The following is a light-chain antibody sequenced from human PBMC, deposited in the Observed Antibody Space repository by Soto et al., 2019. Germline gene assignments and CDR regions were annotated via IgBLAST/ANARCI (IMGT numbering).Light chain of an antibody. CDR3: SSYAGSNNYV. CDR2: EVS. Sequence: QSALTQPASVSGSPGQSITISCTGTSSDVGSYNLVSWYQQHPGKAPKLMIYEVSKRPSGVPDRFSGSKSGNTASLTVSGLQAEDEADYYCSSYAGSNNYVFGTGTKLTGL. CDR1: SSDVGSYNL. V-gene: IGLV2-8*01. J-gene: IGLJ1*01.